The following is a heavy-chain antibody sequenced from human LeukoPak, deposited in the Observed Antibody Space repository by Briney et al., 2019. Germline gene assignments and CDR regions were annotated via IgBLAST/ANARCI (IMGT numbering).Heavy chain of an antibody. CDR3: AKDRSTYYYDSSGYYYDY. CDR2: ISGSGGST. D-gene: IGHD3-22*01. J-gene: IGHJ4*02. Sequence: PGGSLRLSCVASGFTFSYYWMSWVRQAPGKGLEWVSAISGSGGSTYYADSVKGRFTISRDNSKNTLYLQMNSLRAEDTAVYYCAKDRSTYYYDSSGYYYDYWGQGTLVTVSS. V-gene: IGHV3-23*01. CDR1: GFTFSYYW.